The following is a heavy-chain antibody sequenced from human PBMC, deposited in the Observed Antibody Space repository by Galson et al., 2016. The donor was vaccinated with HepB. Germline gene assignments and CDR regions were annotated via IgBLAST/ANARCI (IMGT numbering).Heavy chain of an antibody. CDR3: ARRKDYYDSSGPSRNYYYYFGMDV. D-gene: IGHD3-22*01. J-gene: IGHJ6*02. CDR1: GFTFSLYG. Sequence: SLRLSCAASGFTFSLYGMNGVRQAPGKGLEWVSYIDSSSSTIYYADSVKGRFTISRDNAKNTLYLQMNSLKDEDTAVYYCARRKDYYDSSGPSRNYYYYFGMDVWGQGTTVTVSS. V-gene: IGHV3-48*02. CDR2: IDSSSSTI.